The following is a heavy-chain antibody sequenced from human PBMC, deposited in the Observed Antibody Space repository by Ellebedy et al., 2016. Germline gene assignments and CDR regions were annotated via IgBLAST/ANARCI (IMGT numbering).Heavy chain of an antibody. CDR2: ITWNSDRM. Sequence: SLKISCAASGFTFDDYAMHWVRQPPGKGLEWVSGITWNSDRMAYGDSVRGRFTISRDNAKKSLYLQMNSLRPEDTALYYCAKDLEGGLEWSQSAFDYWGQGTLVTVSS. J-gene: IGHJ4*02. D-gene: IGHD3-3*01. V-gene: IGHV3-9*01. CDR3: AKDLEGGLEWSQSAFDY. CDR1: GFTFDDYA.